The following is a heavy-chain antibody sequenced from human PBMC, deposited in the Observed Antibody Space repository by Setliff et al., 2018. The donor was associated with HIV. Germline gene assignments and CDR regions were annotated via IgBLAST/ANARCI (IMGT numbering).Heavy chain of an antibody. V-gene: IGHV4-59*12. D-gene: IGHD3-10*01. CDR3: AKGESVGSGTVSLDY. J-gene: IGHJ4*02. Sequence: PSETLSLTCTVSGDSINNYYWSWIRQPPGKGLEWIGYVYSTGSTNSKSSLKSRVTISVDTSKHQFSLNVNSVTAADTAVYYCAKGESVGSGTVSLDYWGQGKLVTVSS. CDR1: GDSINNYY. CDR2: VYSTGST.